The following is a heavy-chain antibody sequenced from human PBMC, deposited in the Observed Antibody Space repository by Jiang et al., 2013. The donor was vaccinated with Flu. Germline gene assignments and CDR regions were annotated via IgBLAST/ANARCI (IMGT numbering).Heavy chain of an antibody. D-gene: IGHD1-14*01. CDR3: ARGRRRDRDLDY. V-gene: IGHV4-61*01. CDR2: IYYSGST. Sequence: LLKPSETLSLTCTVSGGSVSSGSYYWSWIRQPPGKGLEWIGYIYYSGSTNYNPSLKSRVTISVDTSKNQFSLKLSSVTAADTAVYYCARGRRRDRDLDYWGQGTLVTVSS. J-gene: IGHJ4*02. CDR1: GGSVSSGSYY.